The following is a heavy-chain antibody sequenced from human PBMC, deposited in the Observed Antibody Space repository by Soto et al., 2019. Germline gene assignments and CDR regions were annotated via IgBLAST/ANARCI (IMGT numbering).Heavy chain of an antibody. CDR1: GFTFSSYA. J-gene: IGHJ4*02. CDR3: AKEYCSSTSCYAFTFDY. CDR2: ISGSGGST. D-gene: IGHD2-2*01. V-gene: IGHV3-23*01. Sequence: GGSLRLSCAASGFTFSSYAMSWVRQAPGKGLEWVSAISGSGGSTYYADSVKGRFTISRDNSKNTLYLQMNSLRAEDTAVYYCAKEYCSSTSCYAFTFDYWGQGTLVTVSS.